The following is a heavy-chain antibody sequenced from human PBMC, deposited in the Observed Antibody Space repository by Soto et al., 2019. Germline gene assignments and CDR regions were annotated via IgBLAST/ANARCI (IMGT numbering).Heavy chain of an antibody. CDR3: ARDQVLDTAMVLDY. Sequence: EVQLVESGGGLVKPGGSLRLSCAASGFTFSSYSMNWVRQAAGKGLEWVSSISSSSSYIYYADSVKGRFTISRDNAKNSLYLQMNSLRAEDTAVYYCARDQVLDTAMVLDYWGQGTLVTVSS. CDR1: GFTFSSYS. J-gene: IGHJ4*02. CDR2: ISSSSSYI. V-gene: IGHV3-21*01. D-gene: IGHD5-18*01.